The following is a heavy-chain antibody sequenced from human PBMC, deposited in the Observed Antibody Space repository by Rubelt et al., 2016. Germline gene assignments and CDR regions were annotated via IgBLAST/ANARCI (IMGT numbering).Heavy chain of an antibody. CDR1: GGSFSGYY. J-gene: IGHJ5*02. V-gene: IGHV4-34*01. CDR3: ARLYSSSWYENWFDP. Sequence: QVQLQQWGAGLLKPSETLSLTCAVYGGSFSGYYWSWIRQPPGKGLEWIGEINHSGSTNYNPSLKSRVTISVDTSKNQFSLKLSSVTAADTAVYYCARLYSSSWYENWFDPWGQGTLVTVSS. D-gene: IGHD6-13*01. CDR2: INHSGST.